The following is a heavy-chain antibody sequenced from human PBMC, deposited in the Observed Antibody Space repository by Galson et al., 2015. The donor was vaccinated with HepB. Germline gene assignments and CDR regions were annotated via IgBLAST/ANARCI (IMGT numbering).Heavy chain of an antibody. Sequence: SLRLSCAASGFTFSNAWMNRVRQAPGKGLEWVGRIKSKTDGGTTDYAAPVKGRFTISRDDSKNTLYLQMNSLKTEDTAVYYCTTGRSPRVLYQNQLLKRTGWFDPWGQGTLVTVSS. CDR3: TTGRSPRVLYQNQLLKRTGWFDP. J-gene: IGHJ5*02. CDR1: GFTFSNAW. CDR2: IKSKTDGGTT. D-gene: IGHD2-2*01. V-gene: IGHV3-15*07.